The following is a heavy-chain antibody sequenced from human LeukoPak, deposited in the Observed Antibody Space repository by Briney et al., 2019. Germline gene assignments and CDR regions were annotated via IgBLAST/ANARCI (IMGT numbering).Heavy chain of an antibody. V-gene: IGHV4-61*01. CDR1: GGSVSSGSYY. CDR3: ARDDEDGEADY. J-gene: IGHJ4*02. D-gene: IGHD7-27*01. CDR2: IYYSGST. Sequence: PSETLSLTCTVSGGSVSSGSYYWSWIRQPPGKGLEWIGYIYYSGSTNYNPSLKSRVTISVDTSKNQFSLKLSSVTAADTAVYYCARDDEDGEADYWGQGTLVTVSS.